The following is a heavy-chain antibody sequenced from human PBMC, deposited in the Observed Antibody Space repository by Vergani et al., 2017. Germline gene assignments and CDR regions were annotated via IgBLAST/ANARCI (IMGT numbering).Heavy chain of an antibody. CDR1: GFTFDDYA. Sequence: EVQLVESGGGLVQPGRSLRLSCAASGFTFDDYAMHWVRQAPGKGLEWVSGISWNSGSIGYADSVKGRFTISRDNAKNSLYLQMNSLRAEDTALYYCAKSRSTHCYYYYMDVWGKGTTVTVSS. D-gene: IGHD2-15*01. J-gene: IGHJ6*03. CDR2: ISWNSGSI. V-gene: IGHV3-9*01. CDR3: AKSRSTHCYYYYMDV.